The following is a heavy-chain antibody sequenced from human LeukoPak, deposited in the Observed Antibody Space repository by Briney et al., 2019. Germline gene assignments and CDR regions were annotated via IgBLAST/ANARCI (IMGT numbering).Heavy chain of an antibody. Sequence: SLRLSCAASXFXXSSXAMSWVRQXPGKGXEWVSAISGSGGSTYYADSVKGRFTISRDNSKNTLYLEMNSLRVEDTAVYYCAKEGRSLQTYWGQGTLVTVSS. CDR2: ISGSGGST. V-gene: IGHV3-23*01. CDR1: XFXXSSXA. J-gene: IGHJ4*02. CDR3: AKEGRSLQTY. D-gene: IGHD5-24*01.